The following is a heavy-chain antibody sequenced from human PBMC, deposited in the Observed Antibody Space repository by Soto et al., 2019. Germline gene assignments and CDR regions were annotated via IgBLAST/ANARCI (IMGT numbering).Heavy chain of an antibody. V-gene: IGHV1-3*05. D-gene: IGHD2-21*02. CDR2: INAGNGNT. CDR3: ARSIVVVTALDY. CDR1: GYTFTSYA. Sequence: QVQLVQSGAEEKKPGASVKVSCKASGYTFTSYAMHWVRQAPGQRLEWMGWINAGNGNTKYSQKFQGRVTITRDTSASTAYMDLSSLRSEDTAVYYCARSIVVVTALDYWGQGTQVTVSS. J-gene: IGHJ4*02.